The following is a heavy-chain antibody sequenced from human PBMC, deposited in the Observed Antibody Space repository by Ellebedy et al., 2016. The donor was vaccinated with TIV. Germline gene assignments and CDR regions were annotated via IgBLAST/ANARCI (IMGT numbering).Heavy chain of an antibody. CDR1: GGSISSYY. V-gene: IGHV4-59*06. CDR2: IYYSGST. Sequence: MPSETLSLTCTVSGGSISSYYWSWIRQPPGKGLEWIGYIYYSGSTYYNPSLKSLVTISVDTSNNQFSLKLSSVTAADTAVYYCARMETTVTTVYYYYGMDVWGQGTTVTVSS. CDR3: ARMETTVTTVYYYYGMDV. J-gene: IGHJ6*02. D-gene: IGHD4-17*01.